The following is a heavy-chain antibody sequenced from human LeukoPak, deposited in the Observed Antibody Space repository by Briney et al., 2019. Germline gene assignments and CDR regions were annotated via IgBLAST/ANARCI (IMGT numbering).Heavy chain of an antibody. Sequence: PSETLSLTCAVYGGSFSGYYWSWIRQPPGKGLEWIGEINHSGSTNYNPSLTSRVTISVATSKNQFSLKLSSVTAADTAVYYCARGLRIAAPRVSDYWGQGTLVTVSS. CDR2: INHSGST. CDR1: GGSFSGYY. CDR3: ARGLRIAAPRVSDY. J-gene: IGHJ4*02. V-gene: IGHV4-34*01. D-gene: IGHD6-13*01.